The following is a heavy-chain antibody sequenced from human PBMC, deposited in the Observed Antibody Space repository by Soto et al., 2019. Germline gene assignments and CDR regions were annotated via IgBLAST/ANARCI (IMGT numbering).Heavy chain of an antibody. Sequence: ASVKVSCKASGYTFTDYYMHWFRQAPGQGFEWVGGINPESGNPKYVPKFQGRVTVTRETSTSTAYMELNRLTSDDTAVYYCSSEDCRNTNCLKGFDYWGQGTLVTVTS. CDR3: SSEDCRNTNCLKGFDY. J-gene: IGHJ4*02. D-gene: IGHD2-15*01. CDR2: INPESGNP. V-gene: IGHV1-2*02. CDR1: GYTFTDYY.